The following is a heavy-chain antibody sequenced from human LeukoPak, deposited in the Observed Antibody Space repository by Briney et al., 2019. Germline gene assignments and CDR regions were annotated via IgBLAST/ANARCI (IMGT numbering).Heavy chain of an antibody. D-gene: IGHD3-3*01. CDR2: INPNSGGT. J-gene: IGHJ4*02. Sequence: ASVKVSCKASGYTFTGYYMHWVRQAPGQGLEWMGWINPNSGGTNYAQKFQGRVTVTRDTSISTAYMELSRLRSDDTAVYYCARDSDPIRFLEWLPSHYWGQGTLVTVSS. CDR3: ARDSDPIRFLEWLPSHY. V-gene: IGHV1-2*02. CDR1: GYTFTGYY.